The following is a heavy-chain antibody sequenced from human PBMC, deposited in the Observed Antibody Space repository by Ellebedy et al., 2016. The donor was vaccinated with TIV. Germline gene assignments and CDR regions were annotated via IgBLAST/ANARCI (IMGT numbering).Heavy chain of an antibody. J-gene: IGHJ3*02. CDR2: IFHTGGT. V-gene: IGHV4-59*01. CDR3: ARFLTSGQTGFAFDI. CDR1: GGSISGYS. D-gene: IGHD3-9*01. Sequence: MPSETLSLTCTVSGGSISGYSWSWIRQPPNKGLEWIGHIFHTGGTSYNSSVQSRISITLDKSKNQFSLTLNSVTAADTAVYHCARFLTSGQTGFAFDIWGHGTTVTVSS.